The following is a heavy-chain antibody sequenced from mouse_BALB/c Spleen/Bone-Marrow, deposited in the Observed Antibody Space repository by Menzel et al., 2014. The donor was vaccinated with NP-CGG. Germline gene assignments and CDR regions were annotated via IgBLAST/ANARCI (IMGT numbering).Heavy chain of an antibody. Sequence: EVHLVESGGGLVQPGGSLRLSCATSGFTFTDYYMSWVRQPPGKALEWLGFIRNKANGYTTEYSASVKGRFTISRDNSQSILYLQMNTLRAEDSATYYCARDRNYGSSWYFDVWGAATTVNVSS. CDR3: ARDRNYGSSWYFDV. J-gene: IGHJ1*01. V-gene: IGHV7-3*02. CDR2: IRNKANGYTT. D-gene: IGHD1-1*01. CDR1: GFTFTDYY.